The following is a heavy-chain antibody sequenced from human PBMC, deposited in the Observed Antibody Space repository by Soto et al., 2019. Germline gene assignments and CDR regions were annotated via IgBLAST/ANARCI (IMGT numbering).Heavy chain of an antibody. D-gene: IGHD3-16*01. CDR3: AKFGGQMAALVDDY. CDR1: GFTFSDHY. V-gene: IGHV3-30*18. Sequence: GGSLRLSCAASGFTFSDHYMDWVRQAPGKGLAWVAGISYVGNDKYYADSVRGRFTISRDNSKNTLFLQMNSLTTEDTAVYYCAKFGGQMAALVDDYWGEGTLVTVSS. J-gene: IGHJ4*02. CDR2: ISYVGNDK.